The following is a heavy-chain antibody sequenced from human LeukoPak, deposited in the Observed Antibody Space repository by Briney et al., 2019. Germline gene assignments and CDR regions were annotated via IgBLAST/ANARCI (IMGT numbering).Heavy chain of an antibody. V-gene: IGHV1-46*01. CDR3: ARDQEGFDY. CDR1: GYTFTSNY. CDR2: IYPRDGST. Sequence: ASVKVSCKASGYTFTSNYIHWVRRAPGQGLEWMGMIYPRDGSTSYAQKFQGRVTVTRYTSTSTVHMELSGLRSEDTAVYYCARDQEGFDYWGQGTLVTVSS. J-gene: IGHJ4*02.